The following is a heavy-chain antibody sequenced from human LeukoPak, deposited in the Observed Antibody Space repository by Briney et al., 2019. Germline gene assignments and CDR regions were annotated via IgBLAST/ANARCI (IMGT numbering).Heavy chain of an antibody. J-gene: IGHJ4*02. CDR2: SRNRAKSYTT. V-gene: IGHV3-72*01. Sequence: GGSLRLSCAVSGFTFSDHYMDWVRQAPGKGLEWVGRSRNRAKSYTTEYAASVKGRFTISRDDSKNSLYLQMNSLRTEDTAMYYCARGGDGRPLDYWGQGSLVTVSS. CDR3: ARGGDGRPLDY. CDR1: GFTFSDHY. D-gene: IGHD1-26*01.